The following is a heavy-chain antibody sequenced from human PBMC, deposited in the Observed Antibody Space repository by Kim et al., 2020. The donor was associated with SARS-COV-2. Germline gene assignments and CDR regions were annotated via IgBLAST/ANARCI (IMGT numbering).Heavy chain of an antibody. V-gene: IGHV3-23*01. CDR2: ISGSGGST. CDR3: AKVSSYDSSGPILLDY. D-gene: IGHD3-22*01. CDR1: GFTFSSYA. Sequence: GGSLRLSCAASGFTFSSYAMSWVRQAPGKGLEWVSAISGSGGSTYYADSVKGRFTISRDNSKNTLYLQMNSLRAEDTAVYYCAKVSSYDSSGPILLDYWGQGTLVTVSS. J-gene: IGHJ4*02.